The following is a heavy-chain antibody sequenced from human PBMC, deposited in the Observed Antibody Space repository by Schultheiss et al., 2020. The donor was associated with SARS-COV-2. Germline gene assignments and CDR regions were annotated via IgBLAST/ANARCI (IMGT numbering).Heavy chain of an antibody. CDR1: GGSISSSSYY. D-gene: IGHD3-10*01. CDR3: ARVAPITMVRGVMNYYYYMDV. V-gene: IGHV4-39*07. CDR2: IYHSGST. J-gene: IGHJ6*03. Sequence: SQTLSLTCAVSGGSISSSSYYWGWIRQPPGKGLEWIGYIYHSGSTYYNPSLKSRVTISVDTSKNQFSLKLSSVTAADTAVYYCARVAPITMVRGVMNYYYYMDVWGKGTTVTVSS.